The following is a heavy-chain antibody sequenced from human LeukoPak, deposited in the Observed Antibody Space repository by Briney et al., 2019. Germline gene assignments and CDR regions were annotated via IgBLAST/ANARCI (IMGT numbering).Heavy chain of an antibody. CDR2: ISSSSSYI. D-gene: IGHD3-3*01. CDR1: GFIFSSYS. Sequence: GGSLRLSCAASGFIFSSYSMNWVRQAPGKGLEWVSSISSSSSYIYYADSVKGRFTISRDNAKNSLYLQMNSLRAEDTAVYYCARESSVDDFWSGYSMPSPFDYWGQGTLVTVSS. CDR3: ARESSVDDFWSGYSMPSPFDY. V-gene: IGHV3-21*01. J-gene: IGHJ4*02.